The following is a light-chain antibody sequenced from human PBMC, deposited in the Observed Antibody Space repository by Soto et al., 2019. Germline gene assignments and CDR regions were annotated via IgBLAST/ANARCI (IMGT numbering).Light chain of an antibody. CDR3: QQYNNWPRT. CDR2: GAS. Sequence: EIVMTQSPATLSLSPGERATLPYRASQRVSTNLSWYQQKPGQAPRLLIYGASTRATGIPARFSGSGSGTEFTLTISSLQSEDFAVYYCQQYNNWPRTFGQGTKVDIK. V-gene: IGKV3-15*01. CDR1: QRVSTN. J-gene: IGKJ1*01.